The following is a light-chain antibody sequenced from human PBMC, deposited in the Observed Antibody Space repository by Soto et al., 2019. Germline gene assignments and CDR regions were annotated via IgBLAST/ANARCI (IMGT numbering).Light chain of an antibody. Sequence: EIVLTQSPGTLSLSPGERATLSCRASQSVTSTYFAWYQHKPGQAPRLLIYGASSRATGIPDRFSGSGSGTDFTLTISRLEPEDFAVYYCQQYGSSPSFGQGTKLEIK. V-gene: IGKV3-20*01. CDR2: GAS. J-gene: IGKJ2*01. CDR3: QQYGSSPS. CDR1: QSVTSTY.